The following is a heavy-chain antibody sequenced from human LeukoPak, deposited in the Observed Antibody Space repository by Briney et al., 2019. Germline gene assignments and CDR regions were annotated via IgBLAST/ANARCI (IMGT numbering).Heavy chain of an antibody. Sequence: GGSLRLSCEASGFTFSNAMSWVRQAPARGLEWVSSLRGDGETFYADSVKGRFTLSRDDSRNTVFLHLNNLRVEDTALYYCAKASWVSSADAVLWGQGTVVTVS. CDR3: AKASWVSSADAVL. CDR1: GFTFSNA. CDR2: LRGDGET. J-gene: IGHJ4*02. V-gene: IGHV3-23*01. D-gene: IGHD3-10*01.